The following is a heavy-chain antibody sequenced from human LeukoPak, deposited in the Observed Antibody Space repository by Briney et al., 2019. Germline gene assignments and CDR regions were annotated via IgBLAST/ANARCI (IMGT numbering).Heavy chain of an antibody. J-gene: IGHJ3*02. D-gene: IGHD2-2*01. CDR3: ASETAGYCSSTSCYFGAFDI. Sequence: SETLSLTCTVSGGSLSSNNYYWGWIRQPPGKGLEWIGSIYYGGYTYYNPSLKSRVTISVDTSKNQFSLKLSSVTAADTAVYYCASETAGYCSSTSCYFGAFDIWGQGTMVTVSS. V-gene: IGHV4-39*07. CDR1: GGSLSSNNYY. CDR2: IYYGGYT.